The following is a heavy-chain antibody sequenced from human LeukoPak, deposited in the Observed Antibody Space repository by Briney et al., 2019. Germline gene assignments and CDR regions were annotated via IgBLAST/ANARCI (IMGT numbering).Heavy chain of an antibody. D-gene: IGHD6-13*01. CDR1: GGSISSYY. V-gene: IGHV4-34*01. J-gene: IGHJ6*03. Sequence: SETLSLTCTVSGGSISSYYWSGIRQPPGKGLEWMGEINQSGSTNYNPSLKRRVTISGDASKKQFSLNLSCVTPAYTAVYYCARPRYSSTYVNYSYYYYSMAVWGKGPTVTISS. CDR3: ARPRYSSTYVNYSYYYYSMAV. CDR2: INQSGST.